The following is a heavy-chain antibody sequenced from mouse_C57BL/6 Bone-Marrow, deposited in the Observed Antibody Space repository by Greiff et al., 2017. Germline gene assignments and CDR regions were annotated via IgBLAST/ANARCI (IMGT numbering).Heavy chain of an antibody. J-gene: IGHJ2*01. V-gene: IGHV1-81*01. CDR3: ASRLGYFDY. Sequence: LQESGAELARPGASVKLSCKASGYTFTSYGIIWVKQRTGQGLEWIGEIYPRSGNTYYNEKFKGKATLTADKSSSTAYMELRSLTSEDSAVYFCASRLGYFDYWGQGTTLTVSS. CDR2: IYPRSGNT. CDR1: GYTFTSYG.